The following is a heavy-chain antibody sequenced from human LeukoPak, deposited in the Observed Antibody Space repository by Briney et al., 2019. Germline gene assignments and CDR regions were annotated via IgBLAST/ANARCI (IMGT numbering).Heavy chain of an antibody. CDR1: GFTFSSYA. J-gene: IGHJ5*02. CDR3: ASEIVVVPAAAYNWFDP. V-gene: IGHV3-23*01. Sequence: GGSLRLPCAASGFTFSSYAMSWVRQAPGKGLEWVSAISGSGGSTYYADSVKGRFTISRDNSKNTLYLQMNSLRAEDTAVYYCASEIVVVPAAAYNWFDPWGQGTLVTVSS. D-gene: IGHD2-2*01. CDR2: ISGSGGST.